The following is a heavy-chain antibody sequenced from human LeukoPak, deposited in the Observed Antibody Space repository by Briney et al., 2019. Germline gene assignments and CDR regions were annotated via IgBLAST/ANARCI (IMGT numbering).Heavy chain of an antibody. CDR1: GGTFSSYA. Sequence: VASVKVSCKASGGTFSSYAISWVRQAPGQGLEWMGWINPNSGGTNYAQKFQGRVTMTRDTSISTAYMELSRLRSDDTAVYYCAFLTLPGIAAAGTYYWGQGTLVTVSS. CDR3: AFLTLPGIAAAGTYY. V-gene: IGHV1-2*02. CDR2: INPNSGGT. D-gene: IGHD6-13*01. J-gene: IGHJ4*02.